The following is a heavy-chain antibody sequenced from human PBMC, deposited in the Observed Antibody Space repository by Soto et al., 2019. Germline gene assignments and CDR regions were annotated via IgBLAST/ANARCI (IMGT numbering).Heavy chain of an antibody. CDR2: INHSGST. Sequence: PSETLSLTCSVYVGSFTNYYWSWIRQPPGKGLEWIGEINHSGSTNYNPSLKSRVTISVDTSKNQFSLNLSSVTAADTAVYYCARDMYWLDSWGQGNLVTGSS. D-gene: IGHD2-15*01. V-gene: IGHV4-34*01. J-gene: IGHJ4*02. CDR1: VGSFTNYY. CDR3: ARDMYWLDS.